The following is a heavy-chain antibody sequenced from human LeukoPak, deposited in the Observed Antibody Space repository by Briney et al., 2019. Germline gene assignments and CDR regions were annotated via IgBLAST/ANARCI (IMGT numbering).Heavy chain of an antibody. Sequence: SETLSLTCTVSGGSISSGSYYWSWIRQPAGKGLEWIGRIYTSGSTNYNPSLKSRITISVDKSKNQFSLKLTSVTAADTAVYYCASKDEYSTTWYAFDMWGQGTMVSVSS. V-gene: IGHV4-61*02. D-gene: IGHD6-13*01. CDR1: GGSISSGSYY. J-gene: IGHJ3*02. CDR3: ASKDEYSTTWYAFDM. CDR2: IYTSGST.